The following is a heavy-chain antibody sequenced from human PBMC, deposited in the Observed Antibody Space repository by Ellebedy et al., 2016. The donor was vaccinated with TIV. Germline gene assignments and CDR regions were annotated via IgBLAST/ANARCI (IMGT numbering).Heavy chain of an antibody. V-gene: IGHV1-18*01. CDR3: AADPYYYDSSGYYSAFDI. CDR1: GYTFTSYG. D-gene: IGHD3-22*01. J-gene: IGHJ3*02. CDR2: ISAYNGNT. Sequence: ASVKVSXXASGYTFTSYGISWVRQAPGQGLEWMGWISAYNGNTNYAQKLQGRVTITRDMSTSTAYMELSSLRSEDTAVYYCAADPYYYDSSGYYSAFDIWGQGTMVTVSS.